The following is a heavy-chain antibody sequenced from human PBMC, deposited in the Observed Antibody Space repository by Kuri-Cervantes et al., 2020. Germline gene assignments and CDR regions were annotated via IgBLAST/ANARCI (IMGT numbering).Heavy chain of an antibody. J-gene: IGHJ4*02. CDR1: GFTFSSYS. CDR3: APTTVTTIGFGY. D-gene: IGHD4-17*01. Sequence: GGSLRLSCAASGFTFSSYSMNWVRQAPGKGLEWVSSISSSSSYIYYADSVKGRFTISRDNAKNSLYLQMNSLRAEDTAVYYCAPTTVTTIGFGYWGQGTLVTVSS. V-gene: IGHV3-21*01. CDR2: ISSSSSYI.